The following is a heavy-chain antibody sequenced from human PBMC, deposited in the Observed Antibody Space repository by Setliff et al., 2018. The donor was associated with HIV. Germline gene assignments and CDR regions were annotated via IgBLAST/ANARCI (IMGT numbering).Heavy chain of an antibody. CDR3: ARRMSSGSYYDY. J-gene: IGHJ4*02. CDR1: GGSISNXX. V-gene: IGHV4-59*08. Sequence: PSETLSLTCTVSGGSISNXXXSWIRQPPGKGLEWIGHIYSSGRTNYNPSLKSRVTISVDTSKNQISLKLSSVTAADTAVYYCARRMSSGSYYDYWGQGTLVTVSS. CDR2: IYSSGRT. D-gene: IGHD1-26*01.